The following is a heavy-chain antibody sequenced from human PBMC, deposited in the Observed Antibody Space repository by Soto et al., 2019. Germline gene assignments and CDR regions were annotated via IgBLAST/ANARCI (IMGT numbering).Heavy chain of an antibody. J-gene: IGHJ4*02. CDR2: IYWDDDK. Sequence: QITLKESGPPLVKPTQTLTLTCSFSGFSLSTSGVGVGWIRQPPGKALQWLALIYWDDDKRYSPSLKSRLTITKDTSNYQVVLTMTNMDPVDTATYYCARLSSNSYSFDYWDQGTLVTVSS. CDR3: ARLSSNSYSFDY. V-gene: IGHV2-5*02. CDR1: GFSLSTSGVG. D-gene: IGHD6-13*01.